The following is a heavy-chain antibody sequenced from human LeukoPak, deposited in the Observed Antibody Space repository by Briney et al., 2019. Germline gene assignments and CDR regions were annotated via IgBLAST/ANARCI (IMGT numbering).Heavy chain of an antibody. D-gene: IGHD3-10*01. Sequence: ASVKVSCKASGYTFTGYYMHWVRQALGQGLEWMGRINPNSGGTNYAQKFQGRVTMTRDTSISTAYMELSRLRSDDTAVYYCARGPGSGSLAGNWGQGTLVTVSS. CDR1: GYTFTGYY. V-gene: IGHV1-2*06. CDR3: ARGPGSGSLAGN. CDR2: INPNSGGT. J-gene: IGHJ4*02.